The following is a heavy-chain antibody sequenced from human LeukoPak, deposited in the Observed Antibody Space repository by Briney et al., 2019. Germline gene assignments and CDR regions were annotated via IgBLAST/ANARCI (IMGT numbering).Heavy chain of an antibody. CDR3: ARLTIFGVYYYYGMDV. D-gene: IGHD3-3*01. Sequence: SVTVSCTASGGTFSSYAISWVRQAPGQGLEWMGGIIPIFGTANYAQKFQGRVTITADESTSTAYMELSSLRSEDTAVYYCARLTIFGVYYYYGMDVWGQGTTVTVSS. V-gene: IGHV1-69*13. J-gene: IGHJ6*02. CDR1: GGTFSSYA. CDR2: IIPIFGTA.